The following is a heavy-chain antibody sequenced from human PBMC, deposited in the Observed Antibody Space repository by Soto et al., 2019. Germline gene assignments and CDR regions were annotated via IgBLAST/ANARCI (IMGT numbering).Heavy chain of an antibody. CDR3: ARAKYSSSSTFRCGMDV. D-gene: IGHD6-6*01. CDR2: TYYRSKWYN. J-gene: IGHJ6*02. CDR1: GDSVSSNSAA. V-gene: IGHV6-1*01. Sequence: SQTLSLTCAISGDSVSSNSAAWNWIRQSPSRGLEWLGRTYYRSKWYNDYAVSVKSRITINPDTSKNQFSLQLNSVTPVDTAVYYCARAKYSSSSTFRCGMDVWGQGTTVTVSS.